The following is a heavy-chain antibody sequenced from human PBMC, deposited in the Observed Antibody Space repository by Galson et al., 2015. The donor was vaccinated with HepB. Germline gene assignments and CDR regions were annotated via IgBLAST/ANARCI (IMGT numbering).Heavy chain of an antibody. Sequence: SLRLSCEASGFTFSSYWMSWVRQAPGKWLEWVANIKQDGSEKYYVDSVKGRFTISRDNAKNSLYLQMNSLRAEDTAVYYFASAVRGVHPLPNGWGQGTLVTASS. J-gene: IGHJ4*02. D-gene: IGHD3-10*01. CDR3: ASAVRGVHPLPNG. CDR1: GFTFSSYW. V-gene: IGHV3-7*01. CDR2: IKQDGSEK.